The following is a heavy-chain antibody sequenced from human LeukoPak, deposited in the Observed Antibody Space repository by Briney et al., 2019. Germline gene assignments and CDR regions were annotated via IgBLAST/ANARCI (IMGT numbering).Heavy chain of an antibody. CDR3: VRGDWYFES. CDR1: GFNFSDSR. D-gene: IGHD2-21*01. CDR2: ISRDGTKK. Sequence: GGTLRLSCATSGFNFSDSRMTWVRQAPGKGLQWVANISRDGTKKHFLDSVEGRFTISRDNAKNSLYLQMSSLRPQDTAVYFCVRGDWYFESWGQGTLVTVSS. V-gene: IGHV3-7*04. J-gene: IGHJ4*01.